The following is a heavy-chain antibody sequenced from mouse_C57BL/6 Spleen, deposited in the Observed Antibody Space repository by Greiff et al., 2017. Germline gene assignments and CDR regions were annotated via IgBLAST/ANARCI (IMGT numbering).Heavy chain of an antibody. D-gene: IGHD1-2*01. CDR2: IDPSDSYT. J-gene: IGHJ1*03. Sequence: QVQLQQPGAELVMPGASVKLSCKASGYTFTSYWMHWVKQRPGQGLEWIGEIDPSDSYTNYNQKFKGKSTFTVDKSSSTAYMQLSSLTSEDAAVYYCAFMDFDVWGTGTTVTVSS. V-gene: IGHV1-69*01. CDR1: GYTFTSYW. CDR3: AFMDFDV.